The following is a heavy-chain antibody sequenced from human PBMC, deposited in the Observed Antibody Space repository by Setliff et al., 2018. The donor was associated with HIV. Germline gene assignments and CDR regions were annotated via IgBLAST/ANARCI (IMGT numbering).Heavy chain of an antibody. J-gene: IGHJ5*02. Sequence: PGGSLRLSCAASGFVFSDFWMSWARQAPGKGLEWVANINDDGNKKYYVGSVRGRFTISRDNAKNSLFLQMNNLRADDTAVYYCAALSVRTNPVYGVISTRFDPWGQGSLVTVSS. CDR2: INDDGNKK. CDR3: AALSVRTNPVYGVISTRFDP. CDR1: GFVFSDFW. V-gene: IGHV3-7*03. D-gene: IGHD2-8*01.